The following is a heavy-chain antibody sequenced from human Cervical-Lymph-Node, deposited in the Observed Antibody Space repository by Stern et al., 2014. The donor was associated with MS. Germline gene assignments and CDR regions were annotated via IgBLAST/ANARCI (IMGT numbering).Heavy chain of an antibody. CDR1: TDTFSNID. Sequence: QLQLVQSGAEVKKPGSSMKVSCKASTDTFSNIDISWVRQAPGQGLEWLGGIIPFFGTANYARKVQDRLRITADVSTSTVTMELSSLRSEDTAVYYCVRDQPGVAVYWGQGSLVTVSS. J-gene: IGHJ4*02. V-gene: IGHV1-69*01. D-gene: IGHD6-19*01. CDR2: IIPFFGTA. CDR3: VRDQPGVAVY.